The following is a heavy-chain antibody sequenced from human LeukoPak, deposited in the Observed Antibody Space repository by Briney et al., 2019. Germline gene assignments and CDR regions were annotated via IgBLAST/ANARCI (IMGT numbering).Heavy chain of an antibody. Sequence: SETLSLTCTVSGVSISSYYWSWLRQPPGKGLEWIGYIYYSGSTNYNPSLKSRVTISVDTSKYQFSLKLSSVTAADTAVYYCARAFYSSGWYARNGMDVWGQGTTVTVSS. CDR1: GVSISSYY. CDR3: ARAFYSSGWYARNGMDV. CDR2: IYYSGST. V-gene: IGHV4-59*08. J-gene: IGHJ6*02. D-gene: IGHD6-19*01.